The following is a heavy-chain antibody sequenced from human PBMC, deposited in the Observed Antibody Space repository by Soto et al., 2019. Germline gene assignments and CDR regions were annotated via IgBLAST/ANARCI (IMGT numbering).Heavy chain of an antibody. D-gene: IGHD3-3*01. V-gene: IGHV4-34*01. CDR1: GGSFSGYC. Sequence: QVQLQQWGAGLLKPSETLSLTCAVYGGSFSGYCWSWIRQPPGKGLEWIGEINHSGRTNYNPSLKSRVTISVDTSKSQFSLKRSYVTAADTAVYYCARGRKYYDFWSGYSHPRYYFNYWGQGTLVTVSS. J-gene: IGHJ4*02. CDR2: INHSGRT. CDR3: ARGRKYYDFWSGYSHPRYYFNY.